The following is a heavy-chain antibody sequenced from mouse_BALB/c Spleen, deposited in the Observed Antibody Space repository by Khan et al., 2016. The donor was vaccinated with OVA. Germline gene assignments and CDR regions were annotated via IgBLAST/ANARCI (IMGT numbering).Heavy chain of an antibody. J-gene: IGHJ4*01. CDR1: GFSLTNYG. CDR2: IWSDGST. D-gene: IGHD2-10*01. Sequence: QMQLEESGPGLVAPSQSLPITCTISGFSLTNYGVHWVRLPPGKGLEWLVVIWSDGSTTYNSALKSRLSISKDNSKSQVFLKMNSLQTDDTAMYYCARQPYYHYYVMDYWGQGTSVTVSS. V-gene: IGHV2-6-1*01. CDR3: ARQPYYHYYVMDY.